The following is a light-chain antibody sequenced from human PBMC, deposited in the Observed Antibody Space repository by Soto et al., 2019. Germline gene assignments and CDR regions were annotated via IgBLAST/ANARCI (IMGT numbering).Light chain of an antibody. CDR1: ISDVGGYNF. J-gene: IGLJ1*01. CDR2: DVS. V-gene: IGLV2-14*03. CDR3: SSFTGSNYV. Sequence: QSVLTQPASVSGSPGQSITISCTGTISDVGGYNFVSWYQQYPGKAPKLMICDVSNRPSGVSNRFSGSMSGNTASLTISGLQAEDEADYYCSSFTGSNYVFGTGTKVTVL.